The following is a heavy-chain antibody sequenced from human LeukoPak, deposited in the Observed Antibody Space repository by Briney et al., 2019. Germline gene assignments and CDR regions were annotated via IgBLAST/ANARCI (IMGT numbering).Heavy chain of an antibody. CDR3: ATSSYSSSWPFDY. CDR2: MSPNSGNT. V-gene: IGHV1-8*01. D-gene: IGHD6-13*01. Sequence: ASVKVSCKASGYTFTSYDINWMRQATGQGLEWMGWMSPNSGNTGYAQKFQGRVTMTRDTSISTAYMELSSLRSEDTAVYYCATSSYSSSWPFDYWGQGTLVTVSS. CDR1: GYTFTSYD. J-gene: IGHJ4*02.